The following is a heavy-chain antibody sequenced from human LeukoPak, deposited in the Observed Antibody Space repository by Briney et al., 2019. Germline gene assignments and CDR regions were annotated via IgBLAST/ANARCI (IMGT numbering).Heavy chain of an antibody. CDR1: GGSISSYY. CDR3: ARVGLASYYFDY. CDR2: IYTSGST. D-gene: IGHD2-2*01. V-gene: IGHV4-4*07. Sequence: SETLSLXCTVSGGSISSYYWSWIRQPAGKGLEWIGRIYTSGSTNYNPSLKSRVTMSVDTSKNQFFLKLSSVTAADTAVYYCARVGLASYYFDYWGQGTLVTVSS. J-gene: IGHJ4*02.